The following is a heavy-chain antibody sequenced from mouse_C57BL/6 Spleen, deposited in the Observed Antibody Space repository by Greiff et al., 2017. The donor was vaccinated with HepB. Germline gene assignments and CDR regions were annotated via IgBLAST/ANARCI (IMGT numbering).Heavy chain of an antibody. CDR2: INPSTGGT. V-gene: IGHV1-42*01. CDR3: ARNLGEGPYYAMDY. CDR1: GYSFTGYY. J-gene: IGHJ4*01. D-gene: IGHD3-3*01. Sequence: EVQVVESGPELVKPGASVKISCKASGYSFTGYYMNWVKQSPEKSLEWIGEINPSTGGTTYNQKVKAKTTLPVDKSSSTAYMQLKSLTSEDSAVYYCARNLGEGPYYAMDYWGQGTSVTVSS.